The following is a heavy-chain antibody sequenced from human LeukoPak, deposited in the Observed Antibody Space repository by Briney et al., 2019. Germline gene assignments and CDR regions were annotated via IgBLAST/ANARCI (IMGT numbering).Heavy chain of an antibody. J-gene: IGHJ4*02. CDR1: GVSISTNHY. Sequence: SETLSLTCSVSGVSISTNHYWGWIRQPPGKGLEWIASIYHSGTSYYNPSLKSRVTMSVDTSKNQFSLKLSSVTAADTAVYFCASLAYSGSPLDHWGQGTLVTVSS. CDR3: ASLAYSGSPLDH. CDR2: IYHSGTS. D-gene: IGHD1-26*01. V-gene: IGHV4-39*01.